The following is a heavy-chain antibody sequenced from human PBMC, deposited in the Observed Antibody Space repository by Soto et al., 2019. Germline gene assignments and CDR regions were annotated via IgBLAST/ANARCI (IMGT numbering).Heavy chain of an antibody. CDR3: TKVGTVAEELDY. CDR2: IRGKTAGGTI. J-gene: IGHJ4*02. CDR1: GFTFTNAW. Sequence: EVQLVESGGGLVKPGGSLRLSCAASGFTFTNAWMSWVRQAPGKGLEWVGRIRGKTAGGTIDYAAFVKGRFAISRDDSKNTLYLQMNSLKTEDAAVYYCTKVGTVAEELDYWGQGTLVTVSS. D-gene: IGHD1-26*01. V-gene: IGHV3-15*01.